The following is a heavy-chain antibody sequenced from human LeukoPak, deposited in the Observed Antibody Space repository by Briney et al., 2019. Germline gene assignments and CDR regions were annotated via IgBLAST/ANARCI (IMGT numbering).Heavy chain of an antibody. J-gene: IGHJ4*02. CDR2: TVGGGDGT. D-gene: IGHD4-11*01. V-gene: IGHV3-23*01. Sequence: GGSLRLSCAASGFTFNIYTMSWVRQAPGKGLEWVAVTVGGGDGTYYADSVKGRFTISRDNSNNTLYLRMNSLRAEDTAVYYCAKLTTSRGQGTLVTVSS. CDR1: GFTFNIYT. CDR3: AKLTTS.